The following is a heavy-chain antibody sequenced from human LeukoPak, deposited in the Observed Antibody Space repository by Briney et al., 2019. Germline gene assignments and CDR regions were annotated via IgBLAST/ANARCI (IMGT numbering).Heavy chain of an antibody. CDR1: GGSISSGDYY. CDR2: IYYSGST. Sequence: NSSETLSLTCTVSGGSISSGDYYWSWIRQPPGKGLEWIGYIYYSGSTYYNPSLKSRVTISVDTSKNQFSLKLSSVTAADTAVYYCARDRNGENWEPTFDYWGQGTLVTVSS. D-gene: IGHD1-26*01. J-gene: IGHJ4*02. V-gene: IGHV4-30-4*01. CDR3: ARDRNGENWEPTFDY.